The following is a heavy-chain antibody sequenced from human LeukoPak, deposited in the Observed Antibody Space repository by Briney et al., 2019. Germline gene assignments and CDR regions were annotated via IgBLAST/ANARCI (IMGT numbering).Heavy chain of an antibody. CDR3: ARQVTVGSFFDY. CDR2: IYYSGST. V-gene: IGHV4-39*01. J-gene: IGHJ4*02. D-gene: IGHD2-21*02. Sequence: SETLSLTCTVSGXSISSSSYYWGWIRQPPGKGLEWIGSIYYSGSTYYNPSLKSRVTISVDTSKNQFSLKLSSVTAADTAVYYCARQVTVGSFFDYWGQGTLVTVSS. CDR1: GXSISSSSYY.